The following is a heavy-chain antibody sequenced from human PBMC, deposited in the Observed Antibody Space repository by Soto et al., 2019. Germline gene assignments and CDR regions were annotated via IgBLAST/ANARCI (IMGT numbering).Heavy chain of an antibody. CDR2: INHSGST. CDR1: CGSFIGYY. D-gene: IGHD3-10*01. Sequence: PSETLSLTCAFYCGSFIGYYWSWIRQPPGKGLEWIGEINHSGSTNYNPSLKSRVTISVDTSKNQFSLKLSSVTAADTAVYYCARGESRPYGLPDYWGQGTLVTVSS. V-gene: IGHV4-34*01. J-gene: IGHJ4*02. CDR3: ARGESRPYGLPDY.